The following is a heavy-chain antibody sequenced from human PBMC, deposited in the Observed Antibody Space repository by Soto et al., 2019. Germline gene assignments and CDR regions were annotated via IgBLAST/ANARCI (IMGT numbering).Heavy chain of an antibody. D-gene: IGHD3-3*02. Sequence: ASGKCSCKASGYTFTSYDNIWVRQATGQGIEWMGWTNPNSGNTGYAQKFQGRVTMTRDTSITTAYMELSSLRSEDTAVYYCASCLHFFRFDFWSLRTQVTVSS. CDR3: ASCLHFFRFDF. CDR2: TNPNSGNT. CDR1: GYTFTSYD. J-gene: IGHJ4*01. V-gene: IGHV1-8*01.